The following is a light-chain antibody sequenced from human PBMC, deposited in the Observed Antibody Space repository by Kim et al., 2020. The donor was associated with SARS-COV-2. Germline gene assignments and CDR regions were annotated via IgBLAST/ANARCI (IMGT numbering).Light chain of an antibody. CDR2: YDS. Sequence: PGRTAKITCGGNNIGSKSVHWYQQRPGQAPVLVIYYDSDRPSGIPERLSGSNSGNTATLTISRVEAGDEADYYCQVWDTSSHHYVFGTGTKVTVL. J-gene: IGLJ1*01. CDR1: NIGSKS. V-gene: IGLV3-21*04. CDR3: QVWDTSSHHYV.